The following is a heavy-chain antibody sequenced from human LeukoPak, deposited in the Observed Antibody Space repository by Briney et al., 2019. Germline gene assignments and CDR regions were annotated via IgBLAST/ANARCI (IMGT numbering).Heavy chain of an antibody. Sequence: XGYTFTNYXXXXXRQAXGQGLXXMXIXNPSGSGTRYAQKFQGRLTMTRDTSTSTVYMELSSLRSEDTAVYYCARARLARTEDFVLVDYWGQGTLVTVSS. CDR2: XNPSGSGT. CDR3: ARARLARTEDFVLVDY. J-gene: IGHJ4*02. D-gene: IGHD2-15*01. V-gene: IGHV1-46*01. CDR1: GYTFTNYX.